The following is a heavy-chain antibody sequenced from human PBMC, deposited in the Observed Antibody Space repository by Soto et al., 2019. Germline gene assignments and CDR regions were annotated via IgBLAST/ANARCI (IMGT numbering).Heavy chain of an antibody. V-gene: IGHV3-66*01. CDR2: IYSGGST. Sequence: PGGSLRLSCAASGFTVSSNYMSWVRQAPGKGLEWVSVIYSGGSTYYADSVKGRFTISRDNSKNTLYLQMNSLRAEDTAVYYCAREPYYYENWFDPWGQGTLVTVSS. D-gene: IGHD3-10*01. J-gene: IGHJ5*02. CDR1: GFTVSSNY. CDR3: AREPYYYENWFDP.